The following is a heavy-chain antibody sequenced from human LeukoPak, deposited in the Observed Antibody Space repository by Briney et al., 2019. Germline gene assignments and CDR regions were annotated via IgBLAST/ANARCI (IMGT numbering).Heavy chain of an antibody. Sequence: GGSLRLSCAASGFTFSTYAMHWVRQAPGKGLEWVSSISSNFNYIHYADSVKGRFTISRDNAKNSLYLQMNSLRAEDTAVYYCARRNSDYSSGWYFSDDWGQETVLSVSS. V-gene: IGHV3-21*01. J-gene: IGHJ4*02. CDR3: ARRNSDYSSGWYFSDD. D-gene: IGHD6-13*01. CDR2: ISSNFNYI. CDR1: GFTFSTYA.